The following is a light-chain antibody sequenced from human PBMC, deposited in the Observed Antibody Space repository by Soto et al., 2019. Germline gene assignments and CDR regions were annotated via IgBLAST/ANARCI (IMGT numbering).Light chain of an antibody. CDR1: QGIRND. V-gene: IGKV1-6*01. Sequence: AIQMTQSPSSLSASVGDRATITCRASQGIRNDLGWYQQKPGKAPKVLIYSTSSLQSGVPSRFSGSGSGTDFTLTISSLQPEDFATYYCLQDYNYPLTFGGGTKVDIK. CDR2: STS. J-gene: IGKJ4*01. CDR3: LQDYNYPLT.